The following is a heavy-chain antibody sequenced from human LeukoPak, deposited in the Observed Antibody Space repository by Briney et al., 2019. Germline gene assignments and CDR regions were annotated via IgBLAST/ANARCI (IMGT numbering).Heavy chain of an antibody. V-gene: IGHV4-34*01. Sequence: PSETLSLTCAVYGGSFSGYYWSWIRQPPGKGLEWIGEINHSGSTNYNPSLKSRATISADKSKNQFSLRLSSVTAADTAVYYCASGFYNSSGFYAAFDIWGLGTLVTVSS. J-gene: IGHJ3*02. CDR3: ASGFYNSSGFYAAFDI. CDR2: INHSGST. CDR1: GGSFSGYY. D-gene: IGHD3-22*01.